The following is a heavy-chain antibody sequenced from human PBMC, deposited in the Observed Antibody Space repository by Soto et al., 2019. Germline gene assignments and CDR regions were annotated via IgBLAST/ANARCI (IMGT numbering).Heavy chain of an antibody. CDR1: GFTFSSYS. V-gene: IGHV3-21*01. CDR2: ISSSSSYI. Sequence: GGSLRLSCAASGFTFSSYSMNWVRQAPGKGLEWVSSISSSSSYIYYADSVKGRFTISRDNAKNSLYLQMNSLRAEDTAVYYCARDHSSSRAFDIWGQGTMVTVSS. D-gene: IGHD6-6*01. CDR3: ARDHSSSRAFDI. J-gene: IGHJ3*02.